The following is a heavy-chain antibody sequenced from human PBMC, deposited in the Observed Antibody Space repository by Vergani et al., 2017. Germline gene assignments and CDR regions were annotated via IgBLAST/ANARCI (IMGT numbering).Heavy chain of an antibody. CDR2: ISAYSGNT. D-gene: IGHD3-9*01. Sequence: QVQLVQSGAEVKKPGASVTVSCKASGYTFIYHGISWVRQAPGQGLEWMGWISAYSGNTNYAQKFQGRVTMTRDTSTSTVYMELSSLRSEDTAIYYCARGDYGILTGYRYWGQGTLVTVSA. CDR3: ARGDYGILTGYRY. CDR1: GYTFIYHG. V-gene: IGHV1-18*01. J-gene: IGHJ4*02.